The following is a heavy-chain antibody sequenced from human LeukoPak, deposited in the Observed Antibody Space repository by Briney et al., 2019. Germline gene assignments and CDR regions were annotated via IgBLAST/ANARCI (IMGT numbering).Heavy chain of an antibody. J-gene: IGHJ4*02. Sequence: SETLSLTCTVSGGSISSYYWSWIRQPAGKGLEWIGRIYTSGSTNYNPSLKSRVTMSVDTSKIQFSLKLSSVTAADTAVYYCARGDFNNYGYYFDYWGQGTLVTVSS. CDR3: ARGDFNNYGYYFDY. D-gene: IGHD5-18*01. CDR2: IYTSGST. V-gene: IGHV4-4*07. CDR1: GGSISSYY.